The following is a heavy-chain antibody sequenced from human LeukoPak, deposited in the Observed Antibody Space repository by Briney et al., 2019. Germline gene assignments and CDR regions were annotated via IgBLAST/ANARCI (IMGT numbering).Heavy chain of an antibody. CDR3: TKRVKYGGTWDHFAD. J-gene: IGHJ4*02. CDR1: GFTFDNYR. V-gene: IGHV3-23*01. Sequence: GGSLRLSCAASGFTFDNYRMSWVRQAPGEGLEWVSTVNADGGNTYYADSVKGRLTISRDNSKSTLILQMNSLRVEDTALYYCTKRVKYGGTWDHFADWGQGTLVTVSS. D-gene: IGHD1-26*01. CDR2: VNADGGNT.